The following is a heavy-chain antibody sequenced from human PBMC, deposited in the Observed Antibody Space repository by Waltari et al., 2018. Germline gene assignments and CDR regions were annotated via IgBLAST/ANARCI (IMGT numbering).Heavy chain of an antibody. V-gene: IGHV3-53*01. CDR1: GFAVSRYS. J-gene: IGHJ6*02. CDR3: ARDVGSGMDV. D-gene: IGHD1-26*01. Sequence: EVQLVESGGGLIQPGGSLRLSCAPSGFAVSRYSMTWVRQAPGKGLEWVSVIYPGGRTYNADSVKGRFTISRDNSKNTLSLQMNSLRTEDTAMYYCARDVGSGMDVWGRGTTVTVSS. CDR2: IYPGGRT.